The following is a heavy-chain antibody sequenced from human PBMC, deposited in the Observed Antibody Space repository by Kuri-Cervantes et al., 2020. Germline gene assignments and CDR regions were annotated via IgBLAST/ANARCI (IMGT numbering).Heavy chain of an antibody. J-gene: IGHJ4*02. CDR2: ISAYNGNT. D-gene: IGHD3-16*01. V-gene: IGHV1-18*01. Sequence: ASVKDSCKASGYTFTSYGISWVRQAPGQGLEWMGWISAYNGNTNYAQNLWGRVTMTTDTSTSTAYMELRRLRSDDTAVHYCARDSIVSGGAVPFDYWGQGTLVTVSS. CDR3: ARDSIVSGGAVPFDY. CDR1: GYTFTSYG.